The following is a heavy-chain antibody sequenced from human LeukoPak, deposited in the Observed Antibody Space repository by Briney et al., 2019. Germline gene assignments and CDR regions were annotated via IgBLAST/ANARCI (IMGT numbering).Heavy chain of an antibody. Sequence: PSETLSLTCTVSGGSISSSSHYWGWIRQPPGKGREWIGSIYYSGSTYYNPSLKSRVTISVDTSKKQFSLKLSSVTAADTAVYYCARGTTVTTPGDYWGQGTLVTVSS. D-gene: IGHD4-17*01. CDR3: ARGTTVTTPGDY. J-gene: IGHJ4*02. CDR2: IYYSGST. CDR1: GGSISSSSHY. V-gene: IGHV4-39*01.